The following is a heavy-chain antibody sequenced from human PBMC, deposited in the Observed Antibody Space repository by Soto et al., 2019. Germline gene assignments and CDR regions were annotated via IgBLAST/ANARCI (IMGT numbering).Heavy chain of an antibody. V-gene: IGHV3-30-3*01. CDR1: GFTLSSYA. J-gene: IGHJ3*02. D-gene: IGHD4-17*01. Sequence: PGGSLRLSCAASGFTLSSYAMHWVRQSPGKGLDWVAVISYDLSNKYYADSVKGRFTISRDNSKNTLYLQMNSLRAEDTAVYYCAREDYGGNSDAFDIWGQGTMVTVSS. CDR3: AREDYGGNSDAFDI. CDR2: ISYDLSNK.